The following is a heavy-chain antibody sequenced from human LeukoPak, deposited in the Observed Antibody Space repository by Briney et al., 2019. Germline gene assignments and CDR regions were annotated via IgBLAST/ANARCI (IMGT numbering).Heavy chain of an antibody. CDR3: ARVDRYHYYPDV. Sequence: ASVKVSCKASGGTFSSYSITWVRQAPGHGLEWMGGIMPLFNTANYAQQLHGRVTITTDESTSTAYMELSSLRFEDTAMYYCARVDRYHYYPDVWGKGTTITVSS. J-gene: IGHJ6*03. V-gene: IGHV1-69*05. CDR1: GGTFSSYS. CDR2: IMPLFNTA.